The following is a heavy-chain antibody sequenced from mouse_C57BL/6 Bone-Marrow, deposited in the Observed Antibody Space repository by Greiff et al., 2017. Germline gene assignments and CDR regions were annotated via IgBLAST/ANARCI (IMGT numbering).Heavy chain of an antibody. Sequence: QVQLQQPGAELVRPGSSVKLSCKASGYTFTSYWMHWVKQRPIQGLEWIGNIDPSDSDTHYNQKFKDKATLTVDKSSSTAYMQLSSLTSEDSAVYYCAVVFAYWGQGTLVTVSA. CDR1: GYTFTSYW. D-gene: IGHD1-1*02. CDR2: IDPSDSDT. J-gene: IGHJ3*01. V-gene: IGHV1-52*01. CDR3: AVVFAY.